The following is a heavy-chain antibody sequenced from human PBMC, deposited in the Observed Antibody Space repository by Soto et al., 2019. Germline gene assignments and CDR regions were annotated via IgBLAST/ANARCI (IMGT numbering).Heavy chain of an antibody. D-gene: IGHD6-6*01. J-gene: IGHJ4*02. CDR3: ARAPKVSGSSQTRPDF. Sequence: PSETLSLTCTVSGGSISGYYWSWIRQPPGKGLEWIGEISQSGNTNYSPSLKSRVSISIDTSKKQFSLNLASVSAADTAVYYCARAPKVSGSSQTRPDFWGQGTLVTVSS. CDR1: GGSISGYY. V-gene: IGHV4-34*01. CDR2: ISQSGNT.